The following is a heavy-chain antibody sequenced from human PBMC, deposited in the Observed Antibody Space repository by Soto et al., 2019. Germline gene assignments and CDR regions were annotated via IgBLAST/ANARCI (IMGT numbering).Heavy chain of an antibody. CDR3: ARHGSGWDY. D-gene: IGHD6-19*01. Sequence: QVQLVQSGAEEKKPGASVKVSCKASGYTFTSYAMHWVRQAPGQRLEWMGWINAGNGNTKYSQKFQGRVTLPRDTSATTAYIEPSSLTSEDTAVYYCARHGSGWDYWGQGPLVTVSS. CDR2: INAGNGNT. J-gene: IGHJ4*02. V-gene: IGHV1-3*05. CDR1: GYTFTSYA.